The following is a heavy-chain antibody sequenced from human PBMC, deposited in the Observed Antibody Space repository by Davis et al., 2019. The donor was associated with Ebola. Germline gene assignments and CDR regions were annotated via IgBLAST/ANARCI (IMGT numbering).Heavy chain of an antibody. D-gene: IGHD3-22*01. V-gene: IGHV3-15*01. Sequence: ESLKISFAVSGFTFTNAWMSRVRQAPGKGLEWVGRIKSKTYGGTTDYAAPVKCRFTISRDDSKNTLYLQMNSLKPEDTAVYYCTTDVGREHPDSTFDLWGQGTMVTVSS. CDR1: GFTFTNAW. CDR3: TTDVGREHPDSTFDL. J-gene: IGHJ3*01. CDR2: IKSKTYGGTT.